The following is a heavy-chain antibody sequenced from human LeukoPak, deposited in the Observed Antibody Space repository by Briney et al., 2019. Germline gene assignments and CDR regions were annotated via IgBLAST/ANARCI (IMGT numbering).Heavy chain of an antibody. Sequence: PGGSLRRSCAASGFSFSTYWMSWFRQAPGKGLEWVASIKQDGSQKYYLDSVKGRFTISRDNAKNSLYLQMSSLRAEDTAVYYCARAAGSTVTTRFDYWGQGTLVTVSS. CDR1: GFSFSTYW. D-gene: IGHD4-17*01. CDR3: ARAAGSTVTTRFDY. V-gene: IGHV3-7*01. CDR2: IKQDGSQK. J-gene: IGHJ4*02.